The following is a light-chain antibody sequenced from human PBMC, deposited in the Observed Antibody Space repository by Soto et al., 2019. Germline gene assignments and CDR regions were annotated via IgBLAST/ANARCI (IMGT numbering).Light chain of an antibody. CDR3: QQYGSSPQT. V-gene: IGKV3-20*01. Sequence: EIVFTQSPGTQSLSPGEGATLSCRASQSIRYNYLAWYQQRPGQAPRLLISGVYSREAGIQDMFSGSGAGTECTRTISRLEPEDVAVDYCQQYGSSPQTFGQGTKVDIK. CDR2: GVY. CDR1: QSIRYNY. J-gene: IGKJ1*01.